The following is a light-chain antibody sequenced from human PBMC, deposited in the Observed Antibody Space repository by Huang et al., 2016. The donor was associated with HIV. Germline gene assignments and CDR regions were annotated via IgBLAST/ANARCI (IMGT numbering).Light chain of an antibody. CDR3: QQLNSYPLT. Sequence: IQLTQSPSSLSASVGDRVTITCRASQGISSYLAWYQQKPGKDPKLLIYAASTLQSGVPSRFSGNGSGTDFTFTINSLQPEDFATYYCQQLNSYPLTFGGGTKVEIK. V-gene: IGKV1-9*01. J-gene: IGKJ4*01. CDR2: AAS. CDR1: QGISSY.